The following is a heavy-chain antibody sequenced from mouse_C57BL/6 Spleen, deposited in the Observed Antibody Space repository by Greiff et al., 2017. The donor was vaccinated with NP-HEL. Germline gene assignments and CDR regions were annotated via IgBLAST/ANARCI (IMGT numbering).Heavy chain of an antibody. CDR3: ARSYGYDVAY. CDR2: INPNNGGT. CDR1: GYTFTDYY. D-gene: IGHD2-2*01. Sequence: EVQLQQSGPELVKPGASVKISCKASGYTFTDYYMNWVKQSHGKSLEWIGDINPNNGGTSYNQKFKGKATLTVDKSSSTAYMELRSLTSEDSAVYYCARSYGYDVAYGGQGTLVTVSA. J-gene: IGHJ3*01. V-gene: IGHV1-26*01.